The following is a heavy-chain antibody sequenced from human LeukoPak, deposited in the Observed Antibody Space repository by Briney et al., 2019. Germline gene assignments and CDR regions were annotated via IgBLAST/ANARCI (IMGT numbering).Heavy chain of an antibody. CDR3: AKGYGSGSCNIDY. D-gene: IGHD3-10*01. CDR1: GFTFSSYG. J-gene: IGHJ4*02. Sequence: GGSLRLSCAASGFTFSSYGMHWVRQAPGKGLEWVTFISYDGSNKYYADSVKGRFTISRDNSKNTLYLQLNSLRVEDTAAFYCAKGYGSGSCNIDYWGQGTLVTVSS. V-gene: IGHV3-30*18. CDR2: ISYDGSNK.